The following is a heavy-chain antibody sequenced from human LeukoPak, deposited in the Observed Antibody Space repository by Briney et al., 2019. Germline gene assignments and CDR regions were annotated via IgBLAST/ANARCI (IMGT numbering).Heavy chain of an antibody. CDR1: GYTFTSYA. D-gene: IGHD6-13*01. V-gene: IGHV7-4-1*02. CDR3: ARDSASVWAAAGKDP. CDR2: INTNTGNP. J-gene: IGHJ5*02. Sequence: ASVTVSCKASGYTFTSYAMNWVRQAPGQGLEWMGWINTNTGNPTYAQGFTGRFVFSLDTSVSTAYLQISSLKAEDTAVYYCARDSASVWAAAGKDPWGQGTLVTVSS.